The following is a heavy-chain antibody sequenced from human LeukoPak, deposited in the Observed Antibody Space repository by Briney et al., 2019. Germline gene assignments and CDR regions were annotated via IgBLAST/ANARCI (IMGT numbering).Heavy chain of an antibody. V-gene: IGHV4-59*01. CDR1: GGSINSYY. D-gene: IGHD4-17*01. CDR3: ARDYGDYANWFDP. J-gene: IGHJ5*02. CDR2: IYYSGST. Sequence: SETLSLTCTGSGGSINSYYWTWIRQPPGKALEWIGYIYYSGSTYYNPSLRSRVTISLDTSKNQFSLKLNSVTAADTAVYYCARDYGDYANWFDPWGQGTLVTVSS.